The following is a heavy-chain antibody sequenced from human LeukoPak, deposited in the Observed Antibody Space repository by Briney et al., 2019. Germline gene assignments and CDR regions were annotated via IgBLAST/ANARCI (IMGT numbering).Heavy chain of an antibody. V-gene: IGHV3-7*01. CDR3: ARTFDSSGYDYGHYFDY. D-gene: IGHD3-22*01. CDR1: GFTFSSYW. Sequence: PGGSLRLSCAASGFTFSSYWMTWVRQAPGKGQEWVANIKQDGSDKYYVDSVKGRFTISRDNSKNTLTLQMNSLRVEDTAVYHCARTFDSSGYDYGHYFDYWGQGALVTVSS. J-gene: IGHJ4*02. CDR2: IKQDGSDK.